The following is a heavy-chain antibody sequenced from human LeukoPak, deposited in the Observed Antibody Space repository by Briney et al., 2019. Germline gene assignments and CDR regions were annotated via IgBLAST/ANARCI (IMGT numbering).Heavy chain of an antibody. CDR2: IYSGGST. Sequence: GGSLRLSCAASGFSVSSNYMTWVRQAPGKGLEWVSVIYSGGSTYYADSVKGRFTISRDNSKNTLYLQMNSLRAEDTAVYYCARVRWNGQGIDYWGQGTLVTVSS. CDR1: GFSVSSNY. CDR3: ARVRWNGQGIDY. D-gene: IGHD1-1*01. J-gene: IGHJ4*02. V-gene: IGHV3-66*01.